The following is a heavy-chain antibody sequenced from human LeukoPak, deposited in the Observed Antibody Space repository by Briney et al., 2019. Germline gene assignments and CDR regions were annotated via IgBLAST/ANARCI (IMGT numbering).Heavy chain of an antibody. Sequence: SETLSLTCTVSGGSISSGDYYWSWIRQPPGKGLEWIGYIYYSGSTYYDPSLKSRVTISVDTSKNQFSLKLSSVTAADTAVYYCARGPPFSSSSPLYYYYGMDVWGQGTTVTVSS. CDR2: IYYSGST. V-gene: IGHV4-30-4*01. CDR1: GGSISSGDYY. CDR3: ARGPPFSSSSPLYYYYGMDV. J-gene: IGHJ6*02. D-gene: IGHD6-6*01.